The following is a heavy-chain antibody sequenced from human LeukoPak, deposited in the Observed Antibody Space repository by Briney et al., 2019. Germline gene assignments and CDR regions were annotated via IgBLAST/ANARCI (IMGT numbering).Heavy chain of an antibody. CDR3: ARANPVLMVSKYFQH. CDR2: VSSNGGRT. D-gene: IGHD2-8*01. J-gene: IGHJ1*01. CDR1: GFTFSSYG. V-gene: IGHV3-64*01. Sequence: GGSLRLSCETSGFTFSSYGMHWVRQAPGKGLEYVAAVSSNGGRTYYANSVKGRFSISRDNSKNTLYLQMNSLRAEDTAVYYCARANPVLMVSKYFQHWGQGTLVTVSS.